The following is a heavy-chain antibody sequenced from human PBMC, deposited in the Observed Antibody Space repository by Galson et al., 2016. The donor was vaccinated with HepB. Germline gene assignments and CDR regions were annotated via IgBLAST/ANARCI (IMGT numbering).Heavy chain of an antibody. D-gene: IGHD3-22*01. J-gene: IGHJ4*02. CDR3: AKDLYYYDSSGQSFFDY. V-gene: IGHV3-23*01. Sequence: SLRLSCAASGFTFRNYAMSWVRQAPGKGLEWVSAISGSGGSTYYADSVKGRFTISRDNSKNTLYLQMNSLRAEDTAVYYCAKDLYYYDSSGQSFFDYWGQGTQVTVSS. CDR2: ISGSGGST. CDR1: GFTFRNYA.